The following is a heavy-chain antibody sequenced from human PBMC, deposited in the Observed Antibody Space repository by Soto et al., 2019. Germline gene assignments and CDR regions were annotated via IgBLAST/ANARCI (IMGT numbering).Heavy chain of an antibody. J-gene: IGHJ5*02. CDR2: INAGNGNT. Sequence: VQLVQSGAEVKKPGASVKVSCKASGYTFTSYAMHWVRQAPGQRLEWMGWINAGNGNTKYSQKFQGRVTITRDTSASTAYMELSSLRSEDTAVYYCARGKGAGTTSWFDPWGQGTLVTVSS. V-gene: IGHV1-3*01. CDR1: GYTFTSYA. D-gene: IGHD1-7*01. CDR3: ARGKGAGTTSWFDP.